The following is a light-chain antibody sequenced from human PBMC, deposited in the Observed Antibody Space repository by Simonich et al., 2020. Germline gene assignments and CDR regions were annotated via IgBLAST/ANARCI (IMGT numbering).Light chain of an antibody. CDR1: QSVLYSSNNKNY. Sequence: DIVMTQSPDSLAVSLGERATLNCKSSQSVLYSSNNKNYLAWYPQKPGQPPKLLTYWPTTRESRVPDRFSGSGSGTDFTLTISSLHAEEVAVYYCQQYYSTPLTFGGGTKVEIK. J-gene: IGKJ4*01. V-gene: IGKV4-1*01. CDR2: WPT. CDR3: QQYYSTPLT.